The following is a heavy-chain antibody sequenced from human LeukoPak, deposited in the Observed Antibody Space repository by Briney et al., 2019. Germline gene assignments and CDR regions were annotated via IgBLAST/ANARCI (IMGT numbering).Heavy chain of an antibody. D-gene: IGHD6-13*01. J-gene: IGHJ6*03. CDR3: AKAAAGSQHSYYYYYYLDV. CDR2: INPNSGGT. Sequence: ASVKVSCKASGYTFTCYYMHWVRQAPGQGLEWMGWINPNSGGTNYAQKFQGRVTTTRDTSISTAYMELSRLRSDDTAVYYCAKAAAGSQHSYYYYYYLDVWGTGTTVTISS. V-gene: IGHV1-2*02. CDR1: GYTFTCYY.